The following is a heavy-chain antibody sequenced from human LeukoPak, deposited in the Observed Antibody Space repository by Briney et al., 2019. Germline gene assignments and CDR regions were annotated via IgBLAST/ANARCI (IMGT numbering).Heavy chain of an antibody. CDR2: IHYDGSDK. J-gene: IGHJ4*02. Sequence: PGESLRLSCAASGFTFSGYGMHWVRQAPGRGLEWVTFIHYDGSDKYYADSVKGRFTISRDNSKNTLYLQMNSLRAEDTAVYYCAKDLGNSFDYWGQGTLVTVSS. V-gene: IGHV3-30*02. D-gene: IGHD4-23*01. CDR3: AKDLGNSFDY. CDR1: GFTFSGYG.